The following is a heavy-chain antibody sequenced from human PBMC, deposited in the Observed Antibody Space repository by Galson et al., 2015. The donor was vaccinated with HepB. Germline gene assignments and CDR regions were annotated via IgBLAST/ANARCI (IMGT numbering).Heavy chain of an antibody. Sequence: SLRLSCAASGLTFSSYGMHWVRQAPGTGLEWVAVIYYDESNKYYADSVKGRFTISRANSKHTLDLQMNRLRAEDTAVYYCARVREYYDSSGYSQRRADAFDIWGQGTMVTVSS. J-gene: IGHJ3*02. CDR2: IYYDESNK. D-gene: IGHD3-22*01. CDR1: GLTFSSYG. V-gene: IGHV3-33*01. CDR3: ARVREYYDSSGYSQRRADAFDI.